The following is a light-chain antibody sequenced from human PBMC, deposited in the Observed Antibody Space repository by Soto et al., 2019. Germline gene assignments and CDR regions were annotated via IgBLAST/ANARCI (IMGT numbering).Light chain of an antibody. CDR2: EVN. Sequence: QSVLTQPDSVSGSPGQTVTISSTGTRSNVESYNFVSWYQQYPGKAPKYLIYEVNQRPSWISDRFSGSKSGKTASLTISGLQADDEAYYYCCSYAGNQTVVFGGGTKLTVL. V-gene: IGLV2-23*02. CDR3: CSYAGNQTVV. CDR1: RSNVESYNF. J-gene: IGLJ2*01.